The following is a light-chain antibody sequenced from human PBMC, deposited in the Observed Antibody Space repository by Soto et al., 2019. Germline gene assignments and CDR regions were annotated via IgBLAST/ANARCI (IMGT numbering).Light chain of an antibody. CDR2: EGS. CDR3: CSYAGSSTWV. J-gene: IGLJ3*02. V-gene: IGLV2-23*01. Sequence: QLVLTQPASVSGSPGQSITISCTGTSSDVGSYNLVSWYQQHPGKAPKLMIYEGSKRPSGVSNRFSGSKSGNTASLTISGLQAEDEADYCCCSYAGSSTWVFGGGTKLTVL. CDR1: SSDVGSYNL.